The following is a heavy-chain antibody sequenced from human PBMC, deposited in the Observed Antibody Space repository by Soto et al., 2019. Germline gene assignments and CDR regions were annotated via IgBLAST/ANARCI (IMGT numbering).Heavy chain of an antibody. CDR2: IFHTGST. CDR1: AGSLSSGGYY. V-gene: IGHV4-31*03. J-gene: IGHJ5*02. D-gene: IGHD6-13*01. Sequence: QVQLQESGPGLVKPSQTLSLTCTVSAGSLSSGGYYWTWIRQHPGKGLEWIGYIFHTGSTYYNRSLKSRLSISVDTSKNQFSLKLSAVTAAVTAVYYCAKGGPAGPVAWFAPWGQGTLVTVSS. CDR3: AKGGPAGPVAWFAP.